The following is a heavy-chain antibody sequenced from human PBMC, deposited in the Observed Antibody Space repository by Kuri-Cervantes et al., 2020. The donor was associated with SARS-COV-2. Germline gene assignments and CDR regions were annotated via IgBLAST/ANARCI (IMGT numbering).Heavy chain of an antibody. V-gene: IGHV4-34*01. J-gene: IGHJ6*02. CDR3: ARVSVVVVPAAIHYYYGMDV. CDR2: INHSGST. CDR1: GGSFSGYY. D-gene: IGHD2-2*01. Sequence: SETLSLTCAVYGGSFSGYYWSWIRQPPGKGLEWIGEINHSGSTNYNPSLKSRVTISVDTSKNQFSLNLSSVTAADTAVYYCARVSVVVVPAAIHYYYGMDVWGQGTTVTVSS.